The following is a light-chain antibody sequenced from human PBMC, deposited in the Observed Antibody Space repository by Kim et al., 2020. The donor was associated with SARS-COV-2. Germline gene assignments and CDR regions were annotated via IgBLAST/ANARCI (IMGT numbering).Light chain of an antibody. CDR1: QSVLYNSNNQNY. CDR2: WAS. V-gene: IGKV4-1*01. J-gene: IGKJ2*01. Sequence: RATINCKSSQSVLYNSNNQNYLAWYQQKPGQPPKLLIYWASTREYGVPDRFSGSGSGTDFTLTISSLQAEDVAVYYCQQYYSTPYTFGQGTKLEI. CDR3: QQYYSTPYT.